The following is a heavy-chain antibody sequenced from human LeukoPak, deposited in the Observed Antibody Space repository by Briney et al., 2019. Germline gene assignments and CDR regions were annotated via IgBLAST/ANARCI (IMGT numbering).Heavy chain of an antibody. D-gene: IGHD5-18*01. CDR2: IYYNGST. CDR3: ARVQDSAMIPHDF. Sequence: ASETLSLTCTVSGVSIRSYYWSWIRQPPGKGLEWIGYIYYNGSTNYNPSLKSRVTISVDTSKNQFSLKLSSVTAADTAVYYCARVQDSAMIPHDFWGQGTLVTVSS. J-gene: IGHJ4*02. V-gene: IGHV4-59*01. CDR1: GVSIRSYY.